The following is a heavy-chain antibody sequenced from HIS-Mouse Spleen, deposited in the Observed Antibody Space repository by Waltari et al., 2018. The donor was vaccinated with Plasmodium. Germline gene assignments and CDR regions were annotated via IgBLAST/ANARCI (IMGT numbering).Heavy chain of an antibody. D-gene: IGHD7-27*01. CDR1: GGTFSSYA. CDR3: ARGGATGEAFTLDY. CDR2: IIPILGRA. V-gene: IGHV1-69*04. J-gene: IGHJ4*02. Sequence: QVQLVQSGAEVKKPGSSVKVSCKASGGTFSSYAISWVRQAPGQGLEWRGRIIPILGRANYGQKFQGRVTITAEKSTSTAYMELSSLRSEDTAVYYCARGGATGEAFTLDYWGQGTLVTVSS.